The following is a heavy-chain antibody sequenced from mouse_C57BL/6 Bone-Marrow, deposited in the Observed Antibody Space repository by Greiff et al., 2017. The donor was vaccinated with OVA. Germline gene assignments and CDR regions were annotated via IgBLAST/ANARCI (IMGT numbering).Heavy chain of an antibody. V-gene: IGHV6-3*01. Sequence: EVKVVESGGGLVQPGGSMKLSCVASGFTFSNYWMNWVRQSPEKGLEWVAQIRLKSDNYATHYAESVKGRFTISRDDSKSSVYLQMNNLRAEDTGIYYCTGITTVPDYWGQGTTLTVSS. CDR1: GFTFSNYW. CDR2: IRLKSDNYAT. D-gene: IGHD1-1*01. CDR3: TGITTVPDY. J-gene: IGHJ2*01.